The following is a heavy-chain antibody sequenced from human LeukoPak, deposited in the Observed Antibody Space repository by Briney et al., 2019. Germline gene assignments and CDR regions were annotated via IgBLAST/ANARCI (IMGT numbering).Heavy chain of an antibody. J-gene: IGHJ6*02. CDR2: ITCGVGST. V-gene: IGHV3-23*01. CDR1: GFTVSNHA. D-gene: IGHD3-3*01. Sequence: GGSLRPSCAASGFTVSNHAMGWARHAPGKGLVWVSSITCGVGSTYYGDSVKGRFTISRDNSKNTLYLQMNRLRVEDTAVYYCAKGGGGSLEWLPPMDVWGRGTTVTVSS. CDR3: AKGGGGSLEWLPPMDV.